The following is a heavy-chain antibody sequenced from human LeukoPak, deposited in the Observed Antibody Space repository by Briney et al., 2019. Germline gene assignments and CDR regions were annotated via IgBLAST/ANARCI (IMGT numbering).Heavy chain of an antibody. J-gene: IGHJ5*02. Sequence: SETLSLTCTVSSYSINGAYYWGWIRQPPGKGLEWIGSFYYSGDTYYNPSLKSRVTISVDKSKNQFSLKLSSVTAADMAVYYCARVENLYGSGSNPPWFDPWGQGTLVTVSS. CDR1: SYSINGAYY. CDR3: ARVENLYGSGSNPPWFDP. D-gene: IGHD3-10*01. V-gene: IGHV4-38-2*02. CDR2: FYYSGDT.